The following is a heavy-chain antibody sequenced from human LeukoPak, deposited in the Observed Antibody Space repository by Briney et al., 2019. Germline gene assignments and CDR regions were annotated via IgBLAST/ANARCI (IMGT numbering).Heavy chain of an antibody. CDR2: ISYDGSNK. V-gene: IGHV3-30*18. Sequence: SGGSLRLSCAASGFTFSSYGMHWVRQAPGKGLEWVAVISYDGSNKYYADSVKGRFTISRDNSKNTLYLQMNSLRAEDTAVYYCAKEDCSSTSCYPYYYYGMDVWGQGTTVTVSS. CDR3: AKEDCSSTSCYPYYYYGMDV. CDR1: GFTFSSYG. D-gene: IGHD2-2*01. J-gene: IGHJ6*02.